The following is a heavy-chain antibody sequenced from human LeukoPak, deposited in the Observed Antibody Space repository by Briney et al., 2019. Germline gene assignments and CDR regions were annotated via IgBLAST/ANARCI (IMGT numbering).Heavy chain of an antibody. CDR3: ARDGYSSSSFTPFEY. J-gene: IGHJ4*02. CDR1: GGTFSSYA. CDR2: IIPIFGTA. V-gene: IGHV1-69*13. D-gene: IGHD6-6*01. Sequence: SVKVSCKASGGTFSSYAISWVRQAPGQGLEWMGGIIPIFGTANYAQKFQGRVTITADESTSTAYMELSSLRSEDTAVYYCARDGYSSSSFTPFEYWGQGTLVTVSS.